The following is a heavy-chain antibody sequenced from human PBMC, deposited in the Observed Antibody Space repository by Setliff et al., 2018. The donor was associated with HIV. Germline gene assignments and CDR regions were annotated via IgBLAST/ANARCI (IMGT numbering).Heavy chain of an antibody. CDR1: GGSISDSKYY. CDR2: IYRTGKT. V-gene: IGHV4-39*01. CDR3: ERGGQSSGYGIEL. Sequence: PSETLSLTCGVSGGSISDSKYYWSWIRQPPGKGLEFIGSIYRTGKTYYNLSLKSRLTMSLDTSKNQFSLNLSSVTAADTAVYYCERGGQSSGYGIELWGQGTLVTVSS. D-gene: IGHD5-12*01. J-gene: IGHJ4*02.